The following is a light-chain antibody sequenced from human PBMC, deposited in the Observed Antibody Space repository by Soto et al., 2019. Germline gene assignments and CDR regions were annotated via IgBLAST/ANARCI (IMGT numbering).Light chain of an antibody. Sequence: IVLTQSPVTLSLSPGERATLSCRASRSFASSYLGWYQQKPGQAPRLLIYAASTRATGIPDRFSGSGSATDFPLTISRLEHEDSAVYYCQHYDSSPPYTFGQGTKLEIK. J-gene: IGKJ2*01. V-gene: IGKV3-20*01. CDR3: QHYDSSPPYT. CDR2: AAS. CDR1: RSFASSY.